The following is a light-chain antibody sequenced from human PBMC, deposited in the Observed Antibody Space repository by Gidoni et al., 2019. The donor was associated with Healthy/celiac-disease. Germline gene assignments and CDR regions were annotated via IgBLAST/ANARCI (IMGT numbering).Light chain of an antibody. J-gene: IGKJ1*01. CDR2: KAY. V-gene: IGKV1-5*03. CDR1: QSISSW. Sequence: DIQMTQSPSTLSASVGDRVTITCRASQSISSWLDWYQQKPGKAPKLLIYKAYSLESGVPSRFSGSGSGTEFTLTISSLQPDDFATYYCQHLGTFGQGTKVEIK. CDR3: QHLGT.